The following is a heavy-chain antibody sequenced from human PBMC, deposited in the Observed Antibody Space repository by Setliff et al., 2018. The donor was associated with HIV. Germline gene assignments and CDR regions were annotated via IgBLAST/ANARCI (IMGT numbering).Heavy chain of an antibody. CDR2: VNPNSGDA. Sequence: ASVKVSCKASGYTFTGHYLHWVRQAPGQGLEWLGWVNPNSGDAIYAQNFQGRVTMTRDTSINAAYMELRGLRSDDTAVYYCARNFGLSPSGKYYYYYGMDIWGQGATVTVS. CDR3: ARNFGLSPSGKYYYYYGMDI. CDR1: GYTFTGHY. V-gene: IGHV1-2*02. D-gene: IGHD3-10*01. J-gene: IGHJ6*02.